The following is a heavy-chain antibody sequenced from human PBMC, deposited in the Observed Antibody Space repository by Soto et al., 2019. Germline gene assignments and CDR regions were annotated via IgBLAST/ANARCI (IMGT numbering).Heavy chain of an antibody. J-gene: IGHJ3*02. CDR3: ARGYYYDNTRGRAFDI. D-gene: IGHD3-22*01. V-gene: IGHV4-31*03. CDR1: GGSISSGGYY. CDR2: IYYSGST. Sequence: QVQLQESGPGLVKPSQTLSLTCTVSGGSISSGGYYWSWIRQHPGKGLEWIGYIYYSGSTYYNPSLKSRVTISVDTSKNQFSLKLSSVTAADTAVYYCARGYYYDNTRGRAFDIWGQGTMVTVSS.